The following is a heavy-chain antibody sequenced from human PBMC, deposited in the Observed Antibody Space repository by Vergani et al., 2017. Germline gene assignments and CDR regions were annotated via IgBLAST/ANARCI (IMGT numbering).Heavy chain of an antibody. J-gene: IGHJ5*01. Sequence: QVQLQESGPGLVKPSETLSLTCTVSGGFISSFLWSWIRQPPGKGLEWIGYIYYNGSTNYNPSLKSRVTISVDMSKNQFSLRLNSVSAADTAVYFCARDRDYYSSGYWFDSWGQGTLVTVSS. V-gene: IGHV4-59*01. CDR3: ARDRDYYSSGYWFDS. CDR2: IYYNGST. D-gene: IGHD3-10*01. CDR1: GGFISSFL.